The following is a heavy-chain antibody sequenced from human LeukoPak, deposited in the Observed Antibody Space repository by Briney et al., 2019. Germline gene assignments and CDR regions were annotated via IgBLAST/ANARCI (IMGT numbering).Heavy chain of an antibody. D-gene: IGHD2-21*01. J-gene: IGHJ3*02. CDR3: ASTYCGGDCPI. Sequence: GGSLRLSCAASGFRFDDNGMNWVRQAPGKGLEWVAGLNWNGDKTGYADSVKGRFTISRDNAKNSLYLQMNSLRAEDTAVYYCASTYCGGDCPIWGQGTMVTVSS. CDR2: LNWNGDKT. CDR1: GFRFDDNG. V-gene: IGHV3-20*04.